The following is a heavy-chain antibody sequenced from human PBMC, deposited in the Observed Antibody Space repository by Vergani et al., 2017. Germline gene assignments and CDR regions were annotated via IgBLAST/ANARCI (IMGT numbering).Heavy chain of an antibody. CDR3: ARAYGRYDWFDY. J-gene: IGHJ4*01. Sequence: VQLVESGGGVVQPGESLRLSCAASGFPFSTYAMSWVRQAPGKGLEWVSGISASGAPTYYADSVKGRVTISRDNSKNTLYLQMNSLRVEDTAVYYCARAYGRYDWFDYWGQRTLVTVSS. CDR1: GFPFSTYA. V-gene: IGHV3-23*04. D-gene: IGHD1-20*01. CDR2: ISASGAPT.